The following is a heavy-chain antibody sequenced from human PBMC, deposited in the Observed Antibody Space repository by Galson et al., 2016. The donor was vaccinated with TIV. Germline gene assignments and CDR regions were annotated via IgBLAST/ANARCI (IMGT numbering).Heavy chain of an antibody. J-gene: IGHJ4*02. Sequence: QSGAEVKKPGESLKISCKGSGYTFSNYWIGWVRQMPGKGLEWLGIIYPRDSTTRYSPAFQGQVTISADTSISTAYLQRSSLKASDTARYYCVRKGNWNYLFDYWGQGTLVTVSS. CDR3: VRKGNWNYLFDY. V-gene: IGHV5-51*03. D-gene: IGHD1-7*01. CDR2: IYPRDSTT. CDR1: GYTFSNYW.